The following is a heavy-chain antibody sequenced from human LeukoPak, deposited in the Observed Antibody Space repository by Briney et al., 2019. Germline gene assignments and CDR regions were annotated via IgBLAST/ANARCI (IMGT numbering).Heavy chain of an antibody. V-gene: IGHV4-59*08. Sequence: SEALSLTCTVSSGSISGYYWSWIRQPPGKGLEWIGYIYYGGSARYNPSLMSRVTISVDPSKNQFSLKLSSVTAADTAVYYCCSRPSTLNWFDPWGQGSLVTVSS. CDR2: IYYGGSA. CDR1: SGSISGYY. CDR3: CSRPSTLNWFDP. D-gene: IGHD6-13*01. J-gene: IGHJ5*02.